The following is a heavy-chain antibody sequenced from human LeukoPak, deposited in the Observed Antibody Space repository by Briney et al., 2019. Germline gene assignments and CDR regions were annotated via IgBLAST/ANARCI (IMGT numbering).Heavy chain of an antibody. CDR3: ARDYTVLNWFDP. D-gene: IGHD5/OR15-5a*01. CDR2: ISSSSSYI. V-gene: IGHV3-21*01. J-gene: IGHJ5*02. Sequence: GGSLRLSCAASGFTFSSYSMNWVRQAPGKGLEWVSSISSSSSYIYYADSVKGRFTISRDNAKNSLCLQMNSLRAEDTAVYYCARDYTVLNWFDPWGQGTLVTVSS. CDR1: GFTFSSYS.